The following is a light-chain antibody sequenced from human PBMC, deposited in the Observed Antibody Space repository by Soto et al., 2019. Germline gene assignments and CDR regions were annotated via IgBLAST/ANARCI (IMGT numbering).Light chain of an antibody. CDR1: QSISSY. Sequence: DIQMTQSPSSLSASVGDRVTITCRASQSISSYLNWYQQKPGKAPKLLIYAASSLQSGVPSRLSGSGSGTDFTLTISSLQPEYCATYYCQQSYSTPLTFCGRTKVEIK. J-gene: IGKJ4*01. CDR2: AAS. V-gene: IGKV1-39*01. CDR3: QQSYSTPLT.